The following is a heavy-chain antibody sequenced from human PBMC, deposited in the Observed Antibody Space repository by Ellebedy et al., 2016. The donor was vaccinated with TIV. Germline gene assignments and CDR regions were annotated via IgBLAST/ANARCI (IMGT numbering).Heavy chain of an antibody. CDR3: ARDVTNYDSSGYYSTYFDY. D-gene: IGHD3-22*01. CDR1: GFTFSSYW. CDR2: IKQDGSEK. Sequence: GESLKISCAASGFTFSSYWMSWVRQAPGKGLEWVANIKQDGSEKYYVDSVKGRFTISRDNAKNSLYLQMNSLRAEDTAVYFCARDVTNYDSSGYYSTYFDYWGRGTLVTVSS. V-gene: IGHV3-7*01. J-gene: IGHJ4*02.